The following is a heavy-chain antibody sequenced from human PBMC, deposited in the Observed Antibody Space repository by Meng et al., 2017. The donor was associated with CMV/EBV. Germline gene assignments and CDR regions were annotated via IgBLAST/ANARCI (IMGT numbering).Heavy chain of an antibody. CDR3: ARGEDYFDFYFFDL. CDR2: ISYDGANK. D-gene: IGHD3-22*01. V-gene: IGHV3-30*04. J-gene: IGHJ4*02. Sequence: WGSLRLSCAASGFTFYSYPMHWVRQAPGRGLEWVALISYDGANKYYADSVKGRFTISRDNSKNTLYLQMSSLRAGDTAVYYCARGEDYFDFYFFDLWGQGALVTVSS. CDR1: GFTFYSYP.